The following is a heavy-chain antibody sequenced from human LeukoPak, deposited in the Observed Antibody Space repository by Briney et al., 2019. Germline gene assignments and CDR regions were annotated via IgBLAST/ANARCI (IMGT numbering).Heavy chain of an antibody. CDR3: ARDMATADDFNWFDP. Sequence: GGSLRLSCAASGFTVSSNYMSWVRQAPGKGLEWVSVIYSGGSTYYADSMKGRFTISRDNAKNSLYLQMNSLRAEDTAVYYCARDMATADDFNWFDPWGQGTLVTVSS. CDR1: GFTVSSNY. CDR2: IYSGGST. J-gene: IGHJ5*02. D-gene: IGHD3-3*01. V-gene: IGHV3-53*01.